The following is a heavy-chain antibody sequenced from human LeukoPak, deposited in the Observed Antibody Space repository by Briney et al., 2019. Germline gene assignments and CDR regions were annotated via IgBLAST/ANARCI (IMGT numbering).Heavy chain of an antibody. CDR3: AKDLMRDRWFGES. Sequence: GGSLRLSCAASGFTFSYYGFHWVRQAPGKGLEWVAFIRFDGSDTFYAQSVKGRFTISRDTSRNTLYLQMNSLKLEDTAVYYCAKDLMRDRWFGESWGQGTLVTVSS. CDR1: GFTFSYYG. V-gene: IGHV3-30*02. J-gene: IGHJ5*02. D-gene: IGHD3-10*01. CDR2: IRFDGSDT.